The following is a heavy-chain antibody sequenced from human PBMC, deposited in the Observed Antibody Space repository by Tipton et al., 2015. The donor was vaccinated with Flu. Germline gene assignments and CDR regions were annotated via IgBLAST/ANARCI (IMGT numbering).Heavy chain of an antibody. CDR3: ANPQEWGASQ. J-gene: IGHJ4*02. V-gene: IGHV3-7*01. D-gene: IGHD1-26*01. CDR1: GFTFRNHW. Sequence: VQLVQSGGGLVPPGGSLRLSCAASGFTFRNHWMSWVRQAPGKGLEWVANIKQDGTEKNYVDSVKGRFTISRDNARNSVYLQMNSLRAEDTAVYYCANPQEWGASQWGQGTLVTVAS. CDR2: IKQDGTEK.